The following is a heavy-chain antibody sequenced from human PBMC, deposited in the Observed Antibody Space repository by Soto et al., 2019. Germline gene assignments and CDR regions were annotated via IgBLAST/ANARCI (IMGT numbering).Heavy chain of an antibody. CDR1: GGTFSSYT. V-gene: IGHV1-69*02. D-gene: IGHD3-9*01. CDR2: IIPILGIA. J-gene: IGHJ6*02. Sequence: GASVKVSCKASGGTFSSYTISWARQAPGQGLEWMGRIIPILGIANYAQKFQGRVTITADKSTSTAYMELSSLRSEDTAVYYCARGPYYDILTGHYGMDVWGQGTTVTVSS. CDR3: ARGPYYDILTGHYGMDV.